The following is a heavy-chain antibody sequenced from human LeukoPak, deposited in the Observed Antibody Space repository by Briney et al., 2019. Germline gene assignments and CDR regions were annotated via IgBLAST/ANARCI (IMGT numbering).Heavy chain of an antibody. CDR2: VYTSGST. CDR1: GASISRYY. Sequence: SETLSLTCTVSGASISRYYWNWIRQPAGKGLGWIGRVYTSGSTDYNPSLKSRVTMSVDTSKNQFSLRLDSVTAADTAVYYCARDPDSNYWFDPWGQGTLVTVSS. D-gene: IGHD1-1*01. CDR3: ARDPDSNYWFDP. V-gene: IGHV4-4*07. J-gene: IGHJ5*02.